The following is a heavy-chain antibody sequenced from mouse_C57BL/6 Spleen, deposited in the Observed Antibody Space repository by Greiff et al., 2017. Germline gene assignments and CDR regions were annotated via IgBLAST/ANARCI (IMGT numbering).Heavy chain of an antibody. CDR2: IWRGGST. V-gene: IGHV2-5*01. CDR3: SKGITTVVAHFYYYAMDY. CDR1: GFSFTSYG. Sequence: VQLQQSGPGLVQPSQSLSITCTVSGFSFTSYGVHWVRQSPGKGLEWLGVIWRGGSTDYNAAFMSRLSITKDNSKSQVFFKMNSLQADDTSIYYCSKGITTVVAHFYYYAMDYWGQGTSVTGSS. D-gene: IGHD1-1*01. J-gene: IGHJ4*01.